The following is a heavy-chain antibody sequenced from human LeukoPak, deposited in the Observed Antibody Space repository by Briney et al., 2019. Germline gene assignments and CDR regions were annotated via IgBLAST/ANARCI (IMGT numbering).Heavy chain of an antibody. CDR2: IYYSGST. CDR3: ARRRNWYFDP. J-gene: IGHJ2*01. Sequence: SETPSLTCTVSGGSISSSSYYWGWIRQPPGKGLEWIGSIYYSGSTYYNPSLKSRVTISVDTSKSQFSLKLSSVTAADTAVYYCARRRNWYFDPWGRGTLVTVSS. V-gene: IGHV4-39*07. CDR1: GGSISSSSYY.